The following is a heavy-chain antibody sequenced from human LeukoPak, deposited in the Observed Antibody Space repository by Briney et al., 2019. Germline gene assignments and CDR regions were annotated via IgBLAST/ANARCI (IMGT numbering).Heavy chain of an antibody. CDR3: ARGGSRGVTNPIDY. J-gene: IGHJ4*02. D-gene: IGHD3-10*01. CDR2: INWNGGST. V-gene: IGHV3-20*04. CDR1: GFTFDDYG. Sequence: PGGSLRLSCAASGFTFDDYGMSWVRQAPGKGLEWVSGINWNGGSTGYADSVKGRFTISRDNAKNSLYLQMNSLRAEDTALYYCARGGSRGVTNPIDYWGQGTLVTVSS.